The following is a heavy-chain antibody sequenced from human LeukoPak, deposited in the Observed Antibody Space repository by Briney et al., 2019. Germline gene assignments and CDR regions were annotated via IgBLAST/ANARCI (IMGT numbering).Heavy chain of an antibody. J-gene: IGHJ5*02. CDR1: GGSFSGYY. CDR3: ARGSWYDPNWFDP. V-gene: IGHV4-34*01. D-gene: IGHD6-13*01. Sequence: SETLSLTCAVYGGSFSGYYWSWIRQPPGKGLEWIGEINHSGNTNYNPSLKSRVTISVDASKTQFSLKLSSVTAADTAVYYCARGSWYDPNWFDPWGQGTLVTVSS. CDR2: INHSGNT.